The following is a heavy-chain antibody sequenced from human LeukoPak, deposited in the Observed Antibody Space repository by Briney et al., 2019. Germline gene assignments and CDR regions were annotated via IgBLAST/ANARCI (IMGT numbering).Heavy chain of an antibody. V-gene: IGHV4-31*03. Sequence: PSQTLSLTCTVSGGFISSGGYYWSWIRQHPGKGLEWIGYIYYSGSTYYNPSLKSRVTISVDTSKNQFSLKLSSVTAADTAVYYCARGAYCGGDCYSSEYFQHWGQGTLVTVSS. J-gene: IGHJ1*01. CDR2: IYYSGST. CDR1: GGFISSGGYY. CDR3: ARGAYCGGDCYSSEYFQH. D-gene: IGHD2-21*02.